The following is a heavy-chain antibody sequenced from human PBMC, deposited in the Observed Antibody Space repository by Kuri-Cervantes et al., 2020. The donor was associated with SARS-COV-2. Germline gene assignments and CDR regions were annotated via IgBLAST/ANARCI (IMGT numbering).Heavy chain of an antibody. J-gene: IGHJ3*01. CDR2: IYPGDADT. CDR3: ARRTMPRGISDSFDV. Sequence: GGSLRLSCKGSEYSFSIYWIAWVRQTPGKGLEWMGVIYPGDADTRYSPSFQGQVTMSVDESINTAYLQWSSLKASDTAMYYCARRTMPRGISDSFDVWGQGTMVTVSS. D-gene: IGHD2-2*01. CDR1: EYSFSIYW. V-gene: IGHV5-51*01.